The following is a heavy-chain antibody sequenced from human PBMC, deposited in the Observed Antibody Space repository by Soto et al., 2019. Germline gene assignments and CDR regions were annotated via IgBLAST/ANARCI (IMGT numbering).Heavy chain of an antibody. D-gene: IGHD2-21*02. Sequence: SETLSLTSTLAGVSITGGGYCWTWVRQHPGKGLEWIGYLYYSGDTDYNPSLKSRVTISVDTSKNQLSLNLSSVTATDTAVYYCFGVLAATLDYWGQGTPVTVSS. CDR1: GVSITGGGYC. CDR2: LYYSGDT. CDR3: FGVLAATLDY. V-gene: IGHV4-31*08. J-gene: IGHJ4*01.